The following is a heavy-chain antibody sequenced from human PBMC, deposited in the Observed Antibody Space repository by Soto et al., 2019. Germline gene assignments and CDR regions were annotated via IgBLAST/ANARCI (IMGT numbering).Heavy chain of an antibody. D-gene: IGHD5-12*01. Sequence: EVHLVESGGGLVQPGGSLRLSCAASGFTFSSYSMNWVRQAPGKGLEWVSYISSSSSTIYYADSVKGGFTISRDNAKNSLDLQMSSLRDEDTDVYYCASRNIVTAISSFDSWGQGTLVTVSS. CDR2: ISSSSSTI. CDR3: ASRNIVTAISSFDS. V-gene: IGHV3-48*02. J-gene: IGHJ4*02. CDR1: GFTFSSYS.